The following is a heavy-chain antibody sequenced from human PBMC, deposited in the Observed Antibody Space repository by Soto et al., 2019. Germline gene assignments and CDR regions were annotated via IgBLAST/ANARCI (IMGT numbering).Heavy chain of an antibody. D-gene: IGHD3-10*01. CDR2: LYYSGST. CDR3: ARDGSGSYYMEGYYHGMDV. CDR1: VGSISSGGYT. J-gene: IGHJ6*02. Sequence: SSETLSLTCTVSVGSISSGGYTWRWIRQHPGKCLEWIVYLYYSGSTYYNPSLKSRVTISVDTSKNQFSLKLGSVTAADTAVYSCARDGSGSYYMEGYYHGMDVWGQGTTVT. V-gene: IGHV4-31*03.